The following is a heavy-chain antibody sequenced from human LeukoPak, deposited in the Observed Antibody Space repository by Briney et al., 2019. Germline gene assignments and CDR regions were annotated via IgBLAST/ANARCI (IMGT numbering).Heavy chain of an antibody. V-gene: IGHV3-33*01. CDR1: GFTFSSYG. D-gene: IGHD3-22*01. J-gene: IGHJ4*02. CDR2: IWYDGSNK. CDR3: ARSYYDSSELFDY. Sequence: GRSLRLSCAASGFTFSSYGMHWVRQAPGKGLEWVAVIWYDGSNKYYADSVKGRFTISRDNSKNTLYLQMNSLRAEDTAVYYCARSYYDSSELFDYWGQGTLVTVSS.